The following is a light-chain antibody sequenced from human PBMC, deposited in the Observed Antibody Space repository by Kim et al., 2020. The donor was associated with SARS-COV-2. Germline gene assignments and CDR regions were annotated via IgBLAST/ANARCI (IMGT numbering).Light chain of an antibody. CDR3: SSYTSRSTVI. CDR1: STDIGCYNY. CDR2: DVT. V-gene: IGLV2-14*03. Sequence: GQSVTISCTGTSTDIGCYNYVSWYQQRPGKAPKLLICDVTDRPSGVSSRFSGSKSGNTASLTISGLQTEDEADYFCSSYTSRSTVIFGGGTKVTVL. J-gene: IGLJ2*01.